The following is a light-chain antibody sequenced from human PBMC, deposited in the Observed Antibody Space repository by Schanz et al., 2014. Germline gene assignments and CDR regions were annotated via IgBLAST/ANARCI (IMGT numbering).Light chain of an antibody. J-gene: IGLJ1*01. CDR3: AAWDNSLNGYV. V-gene: IGLV1-44*01. Sequence: QSVLTQPPSASGTPGQRVTISCSGSSSNIGSNTVNWYQQLPGTAPKLLMYSNNQRPSGVPDRFSGSKSGTSASLATSGLQSEDEADYYCAAWDNSLNGYVFGTGTKLTVL. CDR2: SNN. CDR1: SSNIGSNT.